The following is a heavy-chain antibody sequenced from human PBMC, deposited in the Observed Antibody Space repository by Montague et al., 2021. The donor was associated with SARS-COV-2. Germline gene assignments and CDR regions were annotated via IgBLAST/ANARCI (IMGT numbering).Heavy chain of an antibody. CDR1: GGSMISGGYY. CDR3: VRDGGLRFSGGAMDV. Sequence: TLSLTCNVSGGSMISGGYYWSWIRQPPGKGLEWIGYVYSGGTTXYKPSLKSRVTISEDMSKNQFSLRLTSVTAADTAVYYCVRDGGLRFSGGAMDVWGQGTTVTVSS. J-gene: IGHJ6*02. D-gene: IGHD3-3*01. V-gene: IGHV4-31*03. CDR2: VYSGGTT.